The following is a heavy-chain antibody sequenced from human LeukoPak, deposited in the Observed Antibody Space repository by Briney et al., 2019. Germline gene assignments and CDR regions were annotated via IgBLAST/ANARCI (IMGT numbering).Heavy chain of an antibody. J-gene: IGHJ4*02. V-gene: IGHV3-21*06. D-gene: IGHD3-22*01. CDR3: TRDGDSSGYYSYFDY. Sequence: SGGSLRLSCAASGFTFSSYSMNWVRQAPGKGLEWVSSISYSSRYIYYADSVKGRFTISRDNAMNSLFLQMNSLRVEDTAVYYCTRDGDSSGYYSYFDYWGQGALVTVAS. CDR1: GFTFSSYS. CDR2: ISYSSRYI.